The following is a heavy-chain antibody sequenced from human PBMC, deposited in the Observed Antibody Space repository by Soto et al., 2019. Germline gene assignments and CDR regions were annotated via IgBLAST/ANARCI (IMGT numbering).Heavy chain of an antibody. CDR3: AAAPLDFCSGYLRFDY. CDR2: IVVGSGNT. CDR1: GFTFTSSA. J-gene: IGHJ4*02. D-gene: IGHD3-3*01. V-gene: IGHV1-58*01. Sequence: SVKVSCKASGFTFTSSAVQWVRQARGQRLEWIGWIVVGSGNTNYAQKFQERVTITRDMSTSTAYMELSSLRSEDTAVYYCAAAPLDFCSGYLRFDYWGQGTLVTVSS.